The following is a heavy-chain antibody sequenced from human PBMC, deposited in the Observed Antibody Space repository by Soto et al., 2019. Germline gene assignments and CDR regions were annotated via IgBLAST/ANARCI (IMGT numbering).Heavy chain of an antibody. J-gene: IGHJ4*02. V-gene: IGHV4-4*07. Sequence: SSETLSLTCTVSGGSISNYFCNWIRQPAGKGLEWIGRIDNSGSTNYNPSLKSRITMSADTSRNQFSLKSNSVTAADTAVYYCARGGQDFWSGPFDYWGQGALVTSPQ. D-gene: IGHD3-3*01. CDR3: ARGGQDFWSGPFDY. CDR1: GGSISNYF. CDR2: IDNSGST.